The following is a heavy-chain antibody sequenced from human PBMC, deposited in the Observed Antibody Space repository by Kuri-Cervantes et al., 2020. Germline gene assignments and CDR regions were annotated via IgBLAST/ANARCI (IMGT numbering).Heavy chain of an antibody. CDR1: GFTFTDYY. V-gene: IGHV3-11*04. CDR3: ARDLTDRGVNDY. Sequence: GGSLRLSCAASGFTFTDYYMSWIRQAPGKGLEWVSYISSSGGTIYYADSVKGRFTISRDNSKNSLYLQMNSPRAEDTAVYYCARDLTDRGVNDYWGQGTLVTVSS. J-gene: IGHJ4*02. CDR2: ISSSGGTI. D-gene: IGHD3-10*01.